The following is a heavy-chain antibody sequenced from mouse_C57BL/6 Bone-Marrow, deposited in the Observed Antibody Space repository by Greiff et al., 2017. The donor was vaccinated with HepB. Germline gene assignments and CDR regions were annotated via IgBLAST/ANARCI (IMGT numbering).Heavy chain of an antibody. V-gene: IGHV2-5*01. CDR1: GFSLTSYG. Sequence: QVQLQQSGPGLVQPSQCLSITCTVSGFSLTSYGVHWVRQSPGKGLEWLGVIWRGGSTDYNAAFMSRLSITKDNSKSQVFFKMNSLQADDTAIYYCAKNCYGNYPAWFAYWGQGTLVTVSA. CDR3: AKNCYGNYPAWFAY. D-gene: IGHD2-1*01. J-gene: IGHJ3*01. CDR2: IWRGGST.